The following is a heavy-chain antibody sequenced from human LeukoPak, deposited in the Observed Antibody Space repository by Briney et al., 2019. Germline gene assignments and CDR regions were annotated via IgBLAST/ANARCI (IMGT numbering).Heavy chain of an antibody. CDR3: ARDLDGDPNIAAAGRGDFDY. CDR1: GFTFSSYD. J-gene: IGHJ4*02. D-gene: IGHD6-13*01. CDR2: IRYVGSNE. Sequence: GGSLRLSCAASGFTFSSYDMHWVRQAPGKGLEWVAFIRYVGSNEKYADSVKGRFTIFRDNAKNSLYLQMNSLRADGTAVYYCARDLDGDPNIAAAGRGDFDYWGRGTLVTVSS. V-gene: IGHV3-30*02.